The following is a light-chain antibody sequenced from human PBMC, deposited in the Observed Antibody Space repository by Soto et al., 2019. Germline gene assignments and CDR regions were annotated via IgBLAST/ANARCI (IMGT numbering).Light chain of an antibody. Sequence: DIHRTLTTSSLSASVGDRVTITCRASQSIDNYLSWYQQIPGKAPKLLIYAASNLQRGVPSRFSGSGSGTEFTLTISNLQPDDFAVYYCQQCFSLPPTFGHGTKVDI. V-gene: IGKV1-39*01. CDR2: AAS. CDR3: QQCFSLPPT. J-gene: IGKJ1*01. CDR1: QSIDNY.